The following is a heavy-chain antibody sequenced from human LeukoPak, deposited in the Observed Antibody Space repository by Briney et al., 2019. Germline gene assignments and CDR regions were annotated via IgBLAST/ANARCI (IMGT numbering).Heavy chain of an antibody. J-gene: IGHJ3*02. V-gene: IGHV3-7*01. CDR3: ARVNPLMAPGAVDI. D-gene: IGHD2-8*01. CDR1: GFHFTTYW. CDR2: IKQDGSAK. Sequence: GGSLRLSCAVSGFHFTTYWMTWVRQAPGKGLAWVANIKQDGSAKYYMDSVKGRFTISRDNAKNSLYLQMNSLGVEDTAVYYCARVNPLMAPGAVDIWGQGTKVAVSS.